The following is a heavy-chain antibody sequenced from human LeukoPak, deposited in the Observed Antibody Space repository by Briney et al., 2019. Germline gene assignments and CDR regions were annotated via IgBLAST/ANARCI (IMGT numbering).Heavy chain of an antibody. CDR2: IRNKANTYAT. CDR3: ARGVCSSSGYYMDV. Sequence: GGSLRLSCAASGFTFSGSAMHWVRQTSGKGREWGGRIRNKANTYATAYAASVKGRFTISRDDSKNTAYLQMNSLRTEDPDVYYCARGVCSSSGYYMDVWGKGTTVTVSS. CDR1: GFTFSGSA. V-gene: IGHV3-73*01. J-gene: IGHJ6*03. D-gene: IGHD6-13*01.